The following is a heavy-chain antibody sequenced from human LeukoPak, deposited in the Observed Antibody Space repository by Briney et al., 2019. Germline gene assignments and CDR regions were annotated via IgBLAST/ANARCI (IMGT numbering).Heavy chain of an antibody. CDR3: AKSWANGVCYSAVDY. D-gene: IGHD2-8*01. CDR2: ISGSGGST. CDR1: GFTFNSYA. V-gene: IGHV3-23*01. Sequence: QPGGSLRLSCAASGFTFNSYAMSWVRQAPGKGLEWVSAISGSGGSTYYADSVKGRFTISRDNSKNTLYLQMNSLRAEDTAVYYCAKSWANGVCYSAVDYWGQGTLVTVSS. J-gene: IGHJ4*02.